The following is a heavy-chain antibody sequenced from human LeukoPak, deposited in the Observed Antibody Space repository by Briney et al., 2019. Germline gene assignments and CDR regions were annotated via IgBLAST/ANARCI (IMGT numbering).Heavy chain of an antibody. D-gene: IGHD3-9*01. Sequence: PGGSLRLSCVDLGGTGSSKNMSWVRQAPGKGLEWVSTVYSGGSTYYADPVKGRFTISRDNSKNTLFLQMNSLRAEDTAVYYCARDVDYYDIVTGYYQHFGMDVWGQGTTVTVSS. CDR3: ARDVDYYDIVTGYYQHFGMDV. CDR2: VYSGGST. J-gene: IGHJ6*02. CDR1: GGTGSSKN. V-gene: IGHV3-53*01.